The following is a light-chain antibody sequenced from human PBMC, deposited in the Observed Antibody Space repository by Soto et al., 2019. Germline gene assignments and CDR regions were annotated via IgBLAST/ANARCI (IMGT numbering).Light chain of an antibody. CDR2: GAS. Sequence: ELVLTQSPGTLSLSSGERATLSCRANESVRNNSLAWYQQQPGQPPRLLIFGASSRATGIPDRITGIGSGADFSLTISRLEPADFAVYFCHHYGYGADTFGQGTKLEIK. J-gene: IGKJ2*01. V-gene: IGKV3-20*01. CDR1: ESVRNNS. CDR3: HHYGYGADT.